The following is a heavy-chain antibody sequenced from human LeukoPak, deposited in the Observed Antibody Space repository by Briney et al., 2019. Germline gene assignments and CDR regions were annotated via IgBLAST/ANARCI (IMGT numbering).Heavy chain of an antibody. Sequence: GASVKVSCKASGYTFTSYDINWVRQATGQGLEWMGWMNPNSGNTGYAQKFQGRVTMTRNTSISTAYMELSSLRSEDTAVYYCAKSTTGYPNWFDPWGQGTLVTVSS. CDR1: GYTFTSYD. V-gene: IGHV1-8*01. D-gene: IGHD1-1*01. CDR3: AKSTTGYPNWFDP. J-gene: IGHJ5*02. CDR2: MNPNSGNT.